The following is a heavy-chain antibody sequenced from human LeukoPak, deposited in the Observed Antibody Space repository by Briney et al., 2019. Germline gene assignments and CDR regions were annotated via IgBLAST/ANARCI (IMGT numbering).Heavy chain of an antibody. J-gene: IGHJ4*02. CDR2: ISYDGSNK. Sequence: PGGSLRLSCAASGFIFSSYGMHWVRQAPGKGLEWVAVISYDGSNKYYADSVKGRFTISRDNSKNTLYLQMRAEDTAVYYCAKDAGSGYSNWGQGTLVTVSS. CDR3: AKDAGSGYSN. CDR1: GFIFSSYG. D-gene: IGHD3-22*01. V-gene: IGHV3-30*18.